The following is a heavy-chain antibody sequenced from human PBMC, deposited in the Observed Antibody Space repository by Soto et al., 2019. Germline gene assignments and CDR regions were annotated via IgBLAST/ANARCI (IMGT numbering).Heavy chain of an antibody. CDR1: GGSISNYY. V-gene: IGHV4-59*08. D-gene: IGHD3-3*01. J-gene: IGHJ1*01. CDR3: ARYQQYYEH. CDR2: IYYSGST. Sequence: SETLSLTCTVSGGSISNYYWSWIRQPPGKGLEWIGYIYYSGSTNYNPSLESRVTISVDTSKNQFSLRLSSVTAADTAVYYCARYQQYYEHWGQGTLVTVS.